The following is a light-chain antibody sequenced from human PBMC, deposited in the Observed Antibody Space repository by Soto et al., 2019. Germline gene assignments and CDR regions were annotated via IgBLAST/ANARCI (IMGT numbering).Light chain of an antibody. CDR2: DAS. CDR3: QQRRDWPLYT. Sequence: EIVLTQSPATLSLAPGERATLSCRASQTVNTYLAWYQQKPGQTPRLLIYDASTRVAGFPARFSGSGSGTDFTLTIISVEPEDIAFYYCQQRRDWPLYTFGEGTKLEI. V-gene: IGKV3-11*01. CDR1: QTVNTY. J-gene: IGKJ2*01.